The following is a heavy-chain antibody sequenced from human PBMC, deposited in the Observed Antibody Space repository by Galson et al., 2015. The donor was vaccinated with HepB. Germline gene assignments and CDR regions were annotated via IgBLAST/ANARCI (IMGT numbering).Heavy chain of an antibody. V-gene: IGHV3-23*01. D-gene: IGHD3-10*01. CDR3: ARDTGRGMDV. Sequence: SLRLSCAASGFTFSTYAMSWVRQAPGKGLQWVSAISGSGGSTYSADSVKGRFTISRDSSKNTLYLQMNSLRAEDTAVYYCARDTGRGMDVWGQGTTVTVSS. CDR2: ISGSGGST. CDR1: GFTFSTYA. J-gene: IGHJ6*02.